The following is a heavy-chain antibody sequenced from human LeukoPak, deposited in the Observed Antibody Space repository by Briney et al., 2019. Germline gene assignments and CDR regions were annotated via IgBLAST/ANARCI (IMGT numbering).Heavy chain of an antibody. Sequence: SETLSLTCTVSGGSISSSSFYWGWIRQPPGRGLEWIGRIYYSGSTSYNPSLKSRVTISVDTSKNQFSLKLSSVTAVDPAVYYFARLATITFFDYWGQGTLVTVSS. D-gene: IGHD5-12*01. V-gene: IGHV4-39*01. J-gene: IGHJ4*02. CDR1: GGSISSSSFY. CDR2: IYYSGST. CDR3: ARLATITFFDY.